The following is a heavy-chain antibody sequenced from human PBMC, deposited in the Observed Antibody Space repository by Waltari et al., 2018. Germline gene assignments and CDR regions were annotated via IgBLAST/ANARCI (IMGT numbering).Heavy chain of an antibody. D-gene: IGHD6-6*01. CDR2: IYYSGST. CDR1: GGSISSYY. J-gene: IGHJ6*02. CDR3: ARDRGISSSSLGAYYYYYYGMDV. V-gene: IGHV4-59*01. Sequence: QVQLQESGPGLVKPSETLSLTCTVSGGSISSYYWSWIRQPPGQGLAWIGYIYYSGSTNYNPSLKSRVTISVDTSKNQFSLKLSSVTAADTAVYYCARDRGISSSSLGAYYYYYYGMDVWGQGTTVTVSS.